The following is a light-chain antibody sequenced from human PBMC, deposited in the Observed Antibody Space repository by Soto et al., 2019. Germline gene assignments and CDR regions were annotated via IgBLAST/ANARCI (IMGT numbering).Light chain of an antibody. V-gene: IGLV2-14*01. J-gene: IGLJ1*01. CDR2: EVS. CDR1: SSDVGTYNY. CDR3: SSYTSTTTLV. Sequence: QSVLTQPASVSGSPGQSITISCTGTSSDVGTYNYVSWYQQHPGKVPKLMIYEVSDRPSGVPNRFSGSKSGNTASLTISGLQAEDEADYYCSSYTSTTTLVFGTGTKLTVL.